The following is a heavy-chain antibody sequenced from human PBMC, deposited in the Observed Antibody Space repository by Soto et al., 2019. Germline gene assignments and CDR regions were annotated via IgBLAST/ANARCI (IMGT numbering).Heavy chain of an antibody. Sequence: EPLSLTCTVSGVSISSSSYYWGWIRRPPGKGLEWIGTIYYSGITYYNPSLKSRVTISVDTSKNQFSLKLTSVTAADTAVYYCARHGSNWGQGTLVTVSS. V-gene: IGHV4-39*01. CDR2: IYYSGIT. CDR3: ARHGSN. J-gene: IGHJ4*02. CDR1: GVSISSSSYY.